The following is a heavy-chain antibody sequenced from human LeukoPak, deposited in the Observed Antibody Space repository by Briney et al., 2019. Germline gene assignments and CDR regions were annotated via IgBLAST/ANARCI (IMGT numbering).Heavy chain of an antibody. V-gene: IGHV1-2*02. CDR1: GYTFTGYY. CDR2: INPNSGGT. J-gene: IGHJ6*03. Sequence: ASVKVSCKASGYTFTGYYMHWVRQAPGQGLEWMGWINPNSGGTNYAQKFQGRVTMTRDTSISTAYMELSRLRSDDTAVYYCARTVRGVILSSYYYYNYMDVWGKGTTVTISS. D-gene: IGHD3-10*01. CDR3: ARTVRGVILSSYYYYNYMDV.